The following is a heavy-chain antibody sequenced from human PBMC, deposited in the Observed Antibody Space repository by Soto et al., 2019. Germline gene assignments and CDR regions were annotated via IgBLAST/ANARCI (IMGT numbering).Heavy chain of an antibody. CDR2: VNHDGRST. V-gene: IGHV3-74*01. CDR3: VREVCSGGADCFSRGWFDP. Sequence: EVRLVESGGGLVQPGGSLRLSCAASGFTFSPYWMHWVRQVPGKGPVWVSRVNHDGRSTIYADFVKGRFTISRDNAKNMVYLQMNSLTVEDTTVYYRVREVCSGGADCFSRGWFDPRGQGTLVTVSS. J-gene: IGHJ5*02. CDR1: GFTFSPYW. D-gene: IGHD2-21*02.